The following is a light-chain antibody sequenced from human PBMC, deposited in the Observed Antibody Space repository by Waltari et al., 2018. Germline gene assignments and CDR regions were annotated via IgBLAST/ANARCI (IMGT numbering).Light chain of an antibody. CDR1: QTVSSSY. CDR3: QQYGSSPKT. V-gene: IGKV3-20*01. J-gene: IGKJ1*01. Sequence: EIVLTQSPGTLSLSPGERANLSCRASQTVSSSYLAWYQQKPGQAPRLLIYRASSRATGIPDRFSGSGSGTDFTLTISRLEPEDFAVYYCQQYGSSPKTFGQGTKVEIK. CDR2: RAS.